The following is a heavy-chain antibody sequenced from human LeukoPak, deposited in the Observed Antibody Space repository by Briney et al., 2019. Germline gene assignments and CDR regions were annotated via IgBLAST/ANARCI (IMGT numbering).Heavy chain of an antibody. V-gene: IGHV3-74*01. CDR1: GFTLGSYW. J-gene: IGHJ4*02. Sequence: GGSLRLSRAASGFTLGSYWMHWVRQAPGKGLMWVSRIDNAGSNTAYADSVKGRFTISRDNAKNTLHLQMNSLRVDDTAVYYCVRGPTYFDYWGQGVLVTVSS. CDR3: VRGPTYFDY. CDR2: IDNAGSNT.